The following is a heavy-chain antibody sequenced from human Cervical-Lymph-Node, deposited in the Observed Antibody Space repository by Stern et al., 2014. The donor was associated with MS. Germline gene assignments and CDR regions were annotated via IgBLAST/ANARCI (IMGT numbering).Heavy chain of an antibody. J-gene: IGHJ4*02. D-gene: IGHD2-15*01. CDR2: INPKSGVT. Sequence: VQLVESGADVKKPVASVKVSCKASGYTFTAYNMHWLRQAPGQALEWMGRINPKSGVTNYAQKFQDRVTMTRDTSISTVYMELSRLRSNDTAMYYCATRRGCSGGSCSSRSLDYWGQGTLVTVSS. V-gene: IGHV1-2*06. CDR3: ATRRGCSGGSCSSRSLDY. CDR1: GYTFTAYN.